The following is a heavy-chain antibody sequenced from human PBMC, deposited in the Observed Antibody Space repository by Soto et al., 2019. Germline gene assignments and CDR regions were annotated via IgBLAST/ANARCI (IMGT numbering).Heavy chain of an antibody. CDR2: IIPIFGTA. Sequence: QVQLVQSGAEVKKPGSSVKVSCKASGGTFSSYASSWVRQAPGQGLEWMGGIIPIFGTANYAQKYQGRVTITADESTSTAYLELSSLRSEDTAVYYCARVISRDGENYGHFDYWGQGTLGTVSS. J-gene: IGHJ4*02. CDR1: GGTFSSYA. V-gene: IGHV1-69*01. D-gene: IGHD3-16*01. CDR3: ARVISRDGENYGHFDY.